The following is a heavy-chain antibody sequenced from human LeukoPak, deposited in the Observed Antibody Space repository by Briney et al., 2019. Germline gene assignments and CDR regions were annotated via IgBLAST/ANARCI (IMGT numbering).Heavy chain of an antibody. V-gene: IGHV3-21*01. J-gene: IGHJ3*01. CDR3: TSRYCTTTNCLSFDF. CDR2: ISSSSAHI. Sequence: PGGSLRLSCAASGFSFSNYSMNWVRQAPGKGLEWVSSISSSSAHIIYADSVKGRFSISRDNARNSLYLQMNSLRVEDTAVYYCTSRYCTTTNCLSFDFWGQGTLVTVS. D-gene: IGHD2-2*01. CDR1: GFSFSNYS.